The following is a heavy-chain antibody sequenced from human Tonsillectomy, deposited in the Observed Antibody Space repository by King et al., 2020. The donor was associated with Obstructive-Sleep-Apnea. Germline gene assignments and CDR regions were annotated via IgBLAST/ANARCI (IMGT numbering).Heavy chain of an antibody. J-gene: IGHJ4*02. Sequence: VQLQQWGAGLLKPSETLSLTCAVYGGSFRGYYWSWIRQPPGKGLEWIGEINHSGSTNYNPSLKIRVTMLVDTSKNQFSLNLSSVTAADTAVYYCARRYYGSGSYSPFDYWGQGNLVTVSS. V-gene: IGHV4-34*01. D-gene: IGHD3-10*01. CDR3: ARRYYGSGSYSPFDY. CDR2: INHSGST. CDR1: GGSFRGYY.